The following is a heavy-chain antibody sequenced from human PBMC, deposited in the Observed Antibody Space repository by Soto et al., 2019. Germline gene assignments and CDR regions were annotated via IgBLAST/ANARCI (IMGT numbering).Heavy chain of an antibody. D-gene: IGHD2-15*01. CDR1: GGSVSSGSYY. Sequence: PSETLSLTCTVSGGSVSSGSYYWSWIRQPPGKGLEWIGYIYYSGSTNCNPSLKSRVTISVDTSKNQFSLKLSSVTAADTAVYYCARQVVAGYFDYWGQGTLVTVSS. J-gene: IGHJ4*02. V-gene: IGHV4-61*01. CDR3: ARQVVAGYFDY. CDR2: IYYSGST.